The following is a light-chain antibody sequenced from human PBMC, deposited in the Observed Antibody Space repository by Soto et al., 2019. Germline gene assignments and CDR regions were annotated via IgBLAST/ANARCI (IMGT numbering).Light chain of an antibody. CDR1: QSVSSN. J-gene: IGKJ1*01. CDR3: QQYNNWPQT. Sequence: EIVMTQSPATLSVSPGERATLSCRASQSVSSNLAWYQQKPGQAPRLLTYGASNRATGIPARFSGSGSGTEFTLTISSLQSEDFAVYYCQQYNNWPQTFGQGTKVEIK. CDR2: GAS. V-gene: IGKV3-15*01.